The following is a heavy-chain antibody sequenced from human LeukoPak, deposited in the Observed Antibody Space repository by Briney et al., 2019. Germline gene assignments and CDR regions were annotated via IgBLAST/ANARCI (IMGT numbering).Heavy chain of an antibody. J-gene: IGHJ5*02. D-gene: IGHD3-10*01. V-gene: IGHV3-23*01. CDR1: GFTFRSYG. CDR3: AKDFRAKSGSGSYGWFDP. Sequence: PGGSLRLSCAASGFTFRSYGMSWVRQAPGKGLEWVSGMSGSGVNTDYADSVKGRFTISRDNSKNTLYLQMNSLRADDTAVYYCAKDFRAKSGSGSYGWFDPWGQGTLVTVSS. CDR2: MSGSGVNT.